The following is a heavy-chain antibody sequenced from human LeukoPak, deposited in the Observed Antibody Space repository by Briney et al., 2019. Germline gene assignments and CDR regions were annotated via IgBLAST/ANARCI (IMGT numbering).Heavy chain of an antibody. CDR1: GGSLSKYY. CDR2: IYYSGTT. CDR3: ARSSGWYLEDY. Sequence: PSETLSLTCTVSGGSLSKYYWNWIRQPPGRGLEWTGSIYYSGTTSYNPSLKSRVTISLDTSNNHFSLNLRSVTAADTAVYYCARSSGWYLEDYWGQGALVTVSS. V-gene: IGHV4-59*01. J-gene: IGHJ4*02. D-gene: IGHD6-19*01.